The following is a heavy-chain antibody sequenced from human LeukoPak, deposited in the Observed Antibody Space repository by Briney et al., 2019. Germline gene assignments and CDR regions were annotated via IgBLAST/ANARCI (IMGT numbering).Heavy chain of an antibody. CDR3: ARGRRWFGEFPLFDY. Sequence: SETLSLTCTVSGGSISSGGYYWSWIRQPPGKGLEWIGDIYHSGSTYYNPSLKSRVTISVDRSKNQFSLKLSSVTAADTAVYYCARGRRWFGEFPLFDYWGQGTLVTVSS. V-gene: IGHV4-30-2*01. CDR2: IYHSGST. D-gene: IGHD3-10*01. CDR1: GGSISSGGYY. J-gene: IGHJ4*02.